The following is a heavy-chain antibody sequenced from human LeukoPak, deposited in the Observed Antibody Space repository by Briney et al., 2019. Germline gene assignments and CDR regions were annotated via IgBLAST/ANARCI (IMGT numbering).Heavy chain of an antibody. CDR3: TKDPNGNYVGAFDP. J-gene: IGHJ5*02. D-gene: IGHD4-17*01. Sequence: GGSLRLSCAASGFTFSSYPMSWVRQPPGKGLDWVSVISGSGDNTYYADSVKGRFTISRDNSKNTLYLQMNSLRVEDTAVYYCTKDPNGNYVGAFDPWGQGTLVTVSS. CDR2: ISGSGDNT. CDR1: GFTFSSYP. V-gene: IGHV3-23*01.